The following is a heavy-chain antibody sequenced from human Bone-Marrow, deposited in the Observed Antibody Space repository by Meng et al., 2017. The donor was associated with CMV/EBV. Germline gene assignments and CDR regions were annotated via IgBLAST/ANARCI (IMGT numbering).Heavy chain of an antibody. CDR1: GFTFSSYW. J-gene: IGHJ4*02. CDR3: ASGEWELCFDY. D-gene: IGHD1-26*01. Sequence: GGSLRLSCAAAGFTFSSYWMSWVRQAPGKGLEWVANIKQDGSEKYYVDSVKGRFTISRDNAKNSLYLQMNSLRAEDTAVYYCASGEWELCFDYWGQGTLVTVSS. CDR2: IKQDGSEK. V-gene: IGHV3-7*01.